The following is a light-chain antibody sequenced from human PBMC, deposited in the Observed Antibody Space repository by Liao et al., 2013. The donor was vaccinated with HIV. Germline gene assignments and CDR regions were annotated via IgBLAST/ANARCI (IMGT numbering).Light chain of an antibody. J-gene: IGLJ2*01. CDR3: QVWDNGNYRVV. CDR2: QDS. V-gene: IGLV3-1*01. Sequence: SYELTQPPSVSVSPGQTASITCSGDKLGDKYACWYQQKPGQSPVLVIYQDSKRPSGIPERFSGSNSGNTATLIISRVEAGDEADYYCQVWDNGNYRVVFGGGTKLTVL. CDR1: KLGDKY.